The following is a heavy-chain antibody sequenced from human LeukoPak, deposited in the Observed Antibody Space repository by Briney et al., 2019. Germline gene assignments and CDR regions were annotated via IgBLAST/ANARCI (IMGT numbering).Heavy chain of an antibody. Sequence: ASVKVSCKASGYTFTGYYMHWVRQAPGQGLEWMGWINPNSGGTNYAQKFQGRVTMTRDTSISTAYMELSRLRSDDTAVYYCARDLDLGHIVVVTAMVRVWFDPWGQGTLVTVSS. CDR1: GYTFTGYY. D-gene: IGHD2-21*02. V-gene: IGHV1-2*02. J-gene: IGHJ5*02. CDR3: ARDLDLGHIVVVTAMVRVWFDP. CDR2: INPNSGGT.